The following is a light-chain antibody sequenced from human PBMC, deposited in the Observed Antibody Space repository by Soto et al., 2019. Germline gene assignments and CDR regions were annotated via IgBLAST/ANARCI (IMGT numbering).Light chain of an antibody. V-gene: IGLV1-44*01. CDR3: AAWDDSLNGYV. CDR1: SSNIGSNT. Sequence: QSVLTQPPSASGTPGQRVTISCSGSSSNIGSNTVNWYQQLPGTAPKLLIHSNNQRPSGVPDRFSGSKSGTSASPAISGLQSEDEADYYCAAWDDSLNGYVFGTGTKLTVL. J-gene: IGLJ1*01. CDR2: SNN.